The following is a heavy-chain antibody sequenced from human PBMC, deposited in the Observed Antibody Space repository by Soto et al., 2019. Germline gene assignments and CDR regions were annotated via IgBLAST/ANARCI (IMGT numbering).Heavy chain of an antibody. V-gene: IGHV3-74*01. CDR2: INSDGSST. Sequence: EVQLVESGGGLVQPGGSLRLSCAASGFTYSSYWMHWVRQAPGKGLVWVSRINSDGSSTTYADSVKGRFTISRDNAKNTLYLQMNSLRAEDTVIYYCARGEMAIIWPFGYWGPGTLVTVSS. CDR3: ARGEMAIIWPFGY. CDR1: GFTYSSYW. D-gene: IGHD2-21*01. J-gene: IGHJ4*02.